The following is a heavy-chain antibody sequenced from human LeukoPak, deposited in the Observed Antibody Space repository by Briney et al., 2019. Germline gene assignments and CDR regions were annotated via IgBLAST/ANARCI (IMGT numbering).Heavy chain of an antibody. J-gene: IGHJ4*02. CDR1: GFTFSSYS. D-gene: IGHD1-1*01. CDR2: ISSSSSYI. CDR3: ARVPPGYGPAPDY. Sequence: GGSLRLSCAASGFTFSSYSMNWVRQAPGKGLEWVSSISSSSSYIYYADSVKGRFTISRDNAKNSLYLQMNSLRAEDTAVYYCARVPPGYGPAPDYWGQGTLVTVSS. V-gene: IGHV3-21*01.